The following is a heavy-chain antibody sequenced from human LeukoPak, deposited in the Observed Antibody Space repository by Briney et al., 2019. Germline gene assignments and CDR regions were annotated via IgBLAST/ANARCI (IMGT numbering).Heavy chain of an antibody. Sequence: ASVKVSCETSGYTFTAYYIHWVRQAPGQGLEWMGWINPNSGGTSYAQKFQGWVTMTRDTSVSTVYMEVRRLRSDDTAVYYCARVDTAKVGGAFDIWGQGTKVTVSS. CDR2: INPNSGGT. CDR3: ARVDTAKVGGAFDI. D-gene: IGHD5-18*01. CDR1: GYTFTAYY. V-gene: IGHV1-2*04. J-gene: IGHJ3*02.